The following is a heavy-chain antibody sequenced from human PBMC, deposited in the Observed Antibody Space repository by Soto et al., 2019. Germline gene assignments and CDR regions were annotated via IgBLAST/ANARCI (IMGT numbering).Heavy chain of an antibody. D-gene: IGHD3-9*01. CDR3: ARDYDILTGPDP. V-gene: IGHV4-4*02. J-gene: IGHJ5*02. Sequence: QVQLQESGPGLVKPSGTLSLTCAVSGGSISSSNWWSWVRQPPGKGLEWIGEIYHSGSTNYNPSLTSRVTISVDKSKNQSSLKLSSVTAADTAVYSCARDYDILTGPDPWGQGTLVTVSS. CDR2: IYHSGST. CDR1: GGSISSSNW.